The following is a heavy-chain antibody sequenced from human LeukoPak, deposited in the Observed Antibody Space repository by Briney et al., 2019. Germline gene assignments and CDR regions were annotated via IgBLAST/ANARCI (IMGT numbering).Heavy chain of an antibody. Sequence: EASVKVSCKASGGTFSSYAISWVRQAPGQGLEWMGRIIPILGIANYAQKFQGRVTITADKSTSTAYMELSSLRSEDTAVYYCARETGYSSGPDPDYWGQGTLVTVSS. D-gene: IGHD6-19*01. CDR3: ARETGYSSGPDPDY. CDR1: GGTFSSYA. V-gene: IGHV1-69*04. CDR2: IIPILGIA. J-gene: IGHJ4*02.